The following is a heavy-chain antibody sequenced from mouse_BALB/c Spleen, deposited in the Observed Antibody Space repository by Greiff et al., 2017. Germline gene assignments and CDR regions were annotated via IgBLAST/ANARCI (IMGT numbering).Heavy chain of an antibody. CDR3: AREPLFTTATYYFDY. CDR2: IWSGGST. CDR1: GFSLTSYG. J-gene: IGHJ2*01. D-gene: IGHD1-2*01. V-gene: IGHV2-2*02. Sequence: VKVVESGPGLVQPSQSLSITCTVSGFSLTSYGVHWVRQSPGKGLEWLGVIWSGGSTDYNAAFISRLSISKDNSKSQVFFKMNSLQANDTAIYYCAREPLFTTATYYFDYWGQGTTLTVSS.